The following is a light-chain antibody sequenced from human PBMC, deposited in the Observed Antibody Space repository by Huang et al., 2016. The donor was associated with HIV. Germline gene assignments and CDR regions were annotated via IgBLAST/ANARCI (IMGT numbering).Light chain of an antibody. CDR3: QQRSNWPPNT. CDR1: QSVYNY. J-gene: IGKJ2*01. Sequence: EIVLTQSPVTLSLSPGERATLPCRASQSVYNYLAWYQQKPGQAPRLLIYDASNRATGIPARFSGSGFGTDFTLTISSLEPEDFAVYYCQQRSNWPPNTFGQGTKVEIK. V-gene: IGKV3-11*01. CDR2: DAS.